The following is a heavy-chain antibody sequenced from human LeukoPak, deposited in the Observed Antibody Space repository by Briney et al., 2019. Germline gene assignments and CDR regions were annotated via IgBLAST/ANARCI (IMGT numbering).Heavy chain of an antibody. CDR1: GYTFTSYA. CDR3: ARIDCSSSSCWGTF. J-gene: IGHJ4*02. V-gene: IGHV7-4-1*02. Sequence: ASVKVSCKASGYTFTSYAMNWVRQAPGQGLEWMGWINTNTGNPTYAHGFSGRFVFSLDTSVSTAYLQISSLKAEDTAVYYCARIDCSSSSCWGTFWGQGTLVTVSS. CDR2: INTNTGNP. D-gene: IGHD2-2*01.